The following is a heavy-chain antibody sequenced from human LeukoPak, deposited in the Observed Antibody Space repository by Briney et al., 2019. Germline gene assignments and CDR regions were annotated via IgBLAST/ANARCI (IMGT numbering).Heavy chain of an antibody. CDR2: INHSGST. D-gene: IGHD6-19*01. Sequence: SETLSLTCAVYGGSFSGYYWSWIRQTPGKGLEWIGEINHSGSTNYNPSLKSRVTISVDTPKQQFSLKLSSVTAADTAVYYCARENHHIAVAGLDYWSQGTLVTVSS. V-gene: IGHV4-34*01. J-gene: IGHJ4*02. CDR3: ARENHHIAVAGLDY. CDR1: GGSFSGYY.